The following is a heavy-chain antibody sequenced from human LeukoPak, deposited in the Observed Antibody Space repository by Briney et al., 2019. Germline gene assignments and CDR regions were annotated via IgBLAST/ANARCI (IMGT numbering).Heavy chain of an antibody. V-gene: IGHV4-34*01. CDR2: INHSGST. CDR1: GESFSGYY. Sequence: KTSETLSLTCAVYGESFSGYYWSWIRQPPGKGLEWIGEINHSGSTNYNPSLKSRVTISVDTSKNQFSLKLSSVTAADTAVYYCARHSSSWYLGDYYYYGMDVWGQGTTVTVSS. D-gene: IGHD6-13*01. J-gene: IGHJ6*02. CDR3: ARHSSSWYLGDYYYYGMDV.